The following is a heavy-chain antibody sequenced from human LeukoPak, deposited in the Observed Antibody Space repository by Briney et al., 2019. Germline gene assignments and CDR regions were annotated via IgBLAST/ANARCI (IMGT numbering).Heavy chain of an antibody. V-gene: IGHV4-30-2*01. D-gene: IGHD4-17*01. CDR1: GGSISSGGYS. CDR2: IYHSGST. Sequence: TSETLSLTCAVSGGSISSGGYSWSWIRQPPGKGLEWIGYIYHSGSTYYNPSLKSRVTISVDRSKNQFSLKLSSVTAADTAVYYCARRISGDYGNWLDPWGQGTLVTVSS. CDR3: ARRISGDYGNWLDP. J-gene: IGHJ5*02.